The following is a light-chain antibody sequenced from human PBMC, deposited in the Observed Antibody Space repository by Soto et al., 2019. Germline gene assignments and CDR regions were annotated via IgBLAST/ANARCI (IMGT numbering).Light chain of an antibody. V-gene: IGKV3-20*01. J-gene: IGKJ4*01. CDR2: GAS. CDR1: QSVNSLY. Sequence: IVLTQSPGTLSLSPGERATLSCRASQSVNSLYLAWYQQKPGQAPRLLIYGASSMATGIPDRFSGSGSGTDFSLTISRLEPKDFAVYYWQQYGSSHPFTFGGRTKVEIK. CDR3: QQYGSSHPFT.